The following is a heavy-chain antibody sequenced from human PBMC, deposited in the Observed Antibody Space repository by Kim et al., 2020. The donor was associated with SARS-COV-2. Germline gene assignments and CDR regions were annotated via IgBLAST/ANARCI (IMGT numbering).Heavy chain of an antibody. Sequence: PSLKSRVTRAVDTSKNQFSLKLSSMTAADTAVYYCARGPSWYLASYAFDIWGQGTMVTVSS. D-gene: IGHD6-13*01. CDR3: ARGPSWYLASYAFDI. J-gene: IGHJ3*02. V-gene: IGHV4-34*01.